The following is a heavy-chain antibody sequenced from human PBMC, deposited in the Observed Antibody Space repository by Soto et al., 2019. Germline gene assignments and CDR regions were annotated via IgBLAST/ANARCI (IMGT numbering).Heavy chain of an antibody. Sequence: PSETLSLTCTVSGGSISSGDYYWSWIRQPPGKGLEWIGYIYYSGSTYYNPSLKSRVTISVDTSKNQFSLKLGSVTAADTAVYYCARESYYDSSGYYYWYFDLWGRGTLVTVSS. V-gene: IGHV4-30-4*01. J-gene: IGHJ2*01. D-gene: IGHD3-22*01. CDR3: ARESYYDSSGYYYWYFDL. CDR1: GGSISSGDYY. CDR2: IYYSGST.